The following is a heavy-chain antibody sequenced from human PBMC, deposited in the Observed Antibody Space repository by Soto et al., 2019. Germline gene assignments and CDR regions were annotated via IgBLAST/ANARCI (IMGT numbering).Heavy chain of an antibody. V-gene: IGHV3-72*01. Sequence: EVQLVESGGGLVQPGGSLRLSCAASGLTFSDRYMDWVRQAPGKGLEWVGRIRKKTNSYTTEYAASVKGRFIISRDDSTNSLYLQMSSLKTEDTAGYYCTTVTTVDYYFDYWGQGTLVTVSS. D-gene: IGHD4-17*01. J-gene: IGHJ4*02. CDR2: IRKKTNSYTT. CDR3: TTVTTVDYYFDY. CDR1: GLTFSDRY.